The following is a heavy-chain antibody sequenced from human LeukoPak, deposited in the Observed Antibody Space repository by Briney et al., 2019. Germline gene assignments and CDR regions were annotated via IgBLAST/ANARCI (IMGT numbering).Heavy chain of an antibody. D-gene: IGHD4-11*01. Sequence: GASVKVSCKASGYTFTSYGISWVRQAPGQGLEWMGWISAYNGNTNYAQKLQGRVTMTTDTSTSTAYMELRSLRSDDTAVYYCARDMMLLGYGNPLFYYYYYMDVWGKGTTVTISS. J-gene: IGHJ6*03. CDR2: ISAYNGNT. CDR3: ARDMMLLGYGNPLFYYYYYMDV. CDR1: GYTFTSYG. V-gene: IGHV1-18*01.